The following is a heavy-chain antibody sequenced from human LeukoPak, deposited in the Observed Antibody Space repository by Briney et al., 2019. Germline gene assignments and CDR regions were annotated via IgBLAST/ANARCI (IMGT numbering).Heavy chain of an antibody. CDR1: GFTFSSYA. D-gene: IGHD6-13*01. V-gene: IGHV3-30-3*01. CDR3: AKDSSSWYSGFDY. J-gene: IGHJ4*02. CDR2: ISYDGSNK. Sequence: PGGSLRLSCAASGFTFSSYAMHWVRQAPGKGLEWVAVISYDGSNKYYADSVKGRFTISRDNSKNTLYLQMNSLRAEDTAVYYCAKDSSSWYSGFDYWGQGTLVTVSS.